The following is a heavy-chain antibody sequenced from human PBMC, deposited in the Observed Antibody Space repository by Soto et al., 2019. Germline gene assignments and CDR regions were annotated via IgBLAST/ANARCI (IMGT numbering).Heavy chain of an antibody. CDR2: IYWDDDK. CDR1: GFSLTTSGVG. V-gene: IGHV2-5*02. CDR3: AHRVLRTVFGLVTTTAIYFDF. J-gene: IGHJ4*02. Sequence: QITLNESGPTVVRPTETLTLTCRFSGFSLTTSGVGVGWIRQSPGKAPEWLALIYWDDDKRYSASRKSRLTITNDTSKNQVVLTVSDLDPTDTATYYCAHRVLRTVFGLVTTTAIYFDFWGQGTPVAVSS. D-gene: IGHD3-3*01.